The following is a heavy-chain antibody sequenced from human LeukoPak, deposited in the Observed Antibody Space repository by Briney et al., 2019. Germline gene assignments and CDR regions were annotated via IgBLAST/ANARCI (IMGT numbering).Heavy chain of an antibody. D-gene: IGHD3-22*01. Sequence: SETLSLTCTVSGGSISSSNYYWGWIRQPPGKGLEWIGSIYYSGSTYYNPSLKSRVTISVDTSKNQFSLKLNSVTAADTAVYYCARHGYYDSSGDFDYWGQGTLVTVSS. CDR2: IYYSGST. CDR1: GGSISSSNYY. CDR3: ARHGYYDSSGDFDY. J-gene: IGHJ4*02. V-gene: IGHV4-39*01.